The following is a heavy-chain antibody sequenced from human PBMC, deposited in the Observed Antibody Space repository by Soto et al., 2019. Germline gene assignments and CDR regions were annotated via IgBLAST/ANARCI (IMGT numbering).Heavy chain of an antibody. Sequence: ASVKVSCKASGYTFTSYDINWVRQAPGKGLEWMGGFDPEDGETIYAQKFQGRVTMTEDTSTDTAYMELSSLRSEDTAVYYCATERKYGSGSYPFDYRGQGTLVTVSS. CDR2: FDPEDGET. V-gene: IGHV1-24*01. J-gene: IGHJ4*02. CDR1: GYTFTSYD. D-gene: IGHD3-10*01. CDR3: ATERKYGSGSYPFDY.